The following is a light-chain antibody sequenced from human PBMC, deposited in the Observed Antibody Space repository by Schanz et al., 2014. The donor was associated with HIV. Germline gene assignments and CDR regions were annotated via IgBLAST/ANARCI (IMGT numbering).Light chain of an antibody. CDR1: SSNLGAGYD. CDR2: NNY. CDR3: CSYTTTSTYV. V-gene: IGLV1-40*01. J-gene: IGLJ1*01. Sequence: QSVLTQPPSVSGAPGQRVIISCTGSSSNLGAGYDVQWYQQLPGTAPKLLIYNNYNRPSGVPDRFSGSKSGTSASLAITGLQAEDEADYYCCSYTTTSTYVFGAGTKVTVL.